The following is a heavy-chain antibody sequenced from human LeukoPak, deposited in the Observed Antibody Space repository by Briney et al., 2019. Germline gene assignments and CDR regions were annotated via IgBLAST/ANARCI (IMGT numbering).Heavy chain of an antibody. D-gene: IGHD4-17*01. CDR2: IKLFGDEQ. CDR3: ARALTTDHSGRWFDP. J-gene: IGHJ5*02. V-gene: IGHV3-7*01. CDR1: GFIFSHYW. Sequence: GGSLRLSCAGSGFIFSHYWMSWLRQAPRKEPEWVANIKLFGDEQYYGDSVKGRFIISRDNAKNSLYQQMHSLRADDTAVYYCARALTTDHSGRWFDPWGQGTLVTVSS.